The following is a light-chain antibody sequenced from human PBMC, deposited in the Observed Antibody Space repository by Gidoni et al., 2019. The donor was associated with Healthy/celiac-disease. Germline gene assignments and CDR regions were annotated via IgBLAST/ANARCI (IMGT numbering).Light chain of an antibody. Sequence: EIVLTQSPATLSLSPGERATLSCRASQSVSSHLAWYQQKPGQAPRLLSYDASNRATGIPARFSGSGAGTDFTLTISSLEPEDFAVYYCQQRSNWPPTVTFGGGTKVEIK. CDR2: DAS. V-gene: IGKV3-11*01. CDR3: QQRSNWPPTVT. CDR1: QSVSSH. J-gene: IGKJ4*01.